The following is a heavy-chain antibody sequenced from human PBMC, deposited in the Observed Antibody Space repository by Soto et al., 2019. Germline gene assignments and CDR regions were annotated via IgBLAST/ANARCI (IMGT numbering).Heavy chain of an antibody. V-gene: IGHV3-23*01. CDR2: ISASGGST. D-gene: IGHD1-26*01. J-gene: IGHJ6*02. Sequence: GGSLRLSCAASGFTFSSYAMNWVRQAPGKGLEWVSAISASGGSTYYGDSVKGRFTISRDNSKNTLYLQMNSLRAEDTAVYYCANDLNSGSYYIYYYGMDVWGQGTTVTVSS. CDR1: GFTFSSYA. CDR3: ANDLNSGSYYIYYYGMDV.